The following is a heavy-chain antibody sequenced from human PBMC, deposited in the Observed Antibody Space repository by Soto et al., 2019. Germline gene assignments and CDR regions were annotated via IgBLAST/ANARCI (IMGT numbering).Heavy chain of an antibody. Sequence: QEQLVESGGGVVQPGRSLRLSCAASGFSFRTYAMHWVRQAPGKGLEWVAVISSDGRKEFYVDSVKGRFTISRDNSKNTLYLQMNSPRADDTAIYYCARGNGGYWGQGTLVTVSS. D-gene: IGHD2-8*01. CDR2: ISSDGRKE. CDR3: ARGNGGY. CDR1: GFSFRTYA. V-gene: IGHV3-30*04. J-gene: IGHJ4*02.